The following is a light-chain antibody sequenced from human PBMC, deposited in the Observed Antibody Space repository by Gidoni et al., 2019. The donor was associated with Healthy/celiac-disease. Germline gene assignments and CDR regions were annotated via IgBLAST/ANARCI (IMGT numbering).Light chain of an antibody. CDR1: QSVSSSY. J-gene: IGKJ2*01. V-gene: IGKV3-20*01. CDR2: GAS. Sequence: EIVLTQSPGTLSLSPGERATLSCRASQSVSSSYLAWYQQKPGQAPRLLIYGASSRATGIPDRFSGSGSGTDFTLTISRLEPEDFAVYYCQQYGSSPPLYTFLQGTKLEIK. CDR3: QQYGSSPPLYT.